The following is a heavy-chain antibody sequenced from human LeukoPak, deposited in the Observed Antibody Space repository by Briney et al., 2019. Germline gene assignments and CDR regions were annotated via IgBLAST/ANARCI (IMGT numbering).Heavy chain of an antibody. V-gene: IGHV3-48*03. D-gene: IGHD1-26*01. J-gene: IGHJ6*03. CDR2: ISSSGSTI. CDR1: GFTFSSYE. Sequence: GGSLRLSCAASGFTFSSYEMNWVRQAPGKGLEWVSYISSSGSTIYYADSVKGRFTISRDNAKNSLYLQMNSLRAEDTAVYYCARDRRDWEGYYYYYMDVWGKGTTVTVSS. CDR3: ARDRRDWEGYYYYYMDV.